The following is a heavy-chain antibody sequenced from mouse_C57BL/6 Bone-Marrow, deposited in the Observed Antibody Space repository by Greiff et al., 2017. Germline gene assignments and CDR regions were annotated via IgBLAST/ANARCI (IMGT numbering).Heavy chain of an antibody. CDR2: IDPETGGT. J-gene: IGHJ3*01. CDR3: TREGSNYPFAY. Sequence: QVQLQQSGAELVRPGASVTLSCKASGYTFTDYEMHWVKPTPVHGLEWIGAIDPETGGTAYNQKFKGKAILTADKSSSTAYMELRSLTSEDSAVYYCTREGSNYPFAYWGQGTLVTVSA. CDR1: GYTFTDYE. V-gene: IGHV1-15*01. D-gene: IGHD2-5*01.